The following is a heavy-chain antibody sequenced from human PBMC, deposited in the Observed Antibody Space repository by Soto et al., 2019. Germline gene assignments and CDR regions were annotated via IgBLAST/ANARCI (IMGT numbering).Heavy chain of an antibody. D-gene: IGHD3-9*01. CDR2: VYSGGGT. CDR1: GASLSGYF. J-gene: IGHJ6*02. CDR3: AREETPMSPHYFYYGMDV. V-gene: IGHV4-59*01. Sequence: SETLFLTCTASGASLSGYFWSWIRQSPGKGLEWIGCVYSGGGTNYSPSFMGRVAISVDTTDNRFALKVKCVTAADTAVYYCAREETPMSPHYFYYGMDVWGQGTTVTVSS.